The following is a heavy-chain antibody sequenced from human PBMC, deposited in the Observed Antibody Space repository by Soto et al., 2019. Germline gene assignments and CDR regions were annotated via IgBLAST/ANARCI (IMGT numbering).Heavy chain of an antibody. CDR2: INHSGST. J-gene: IGHJ4*02. D-gene: IGHD3-3*01. CDR1: GVSFSGYY. CDR3: AYYDFWSGSDY. V-gene: IGHV4-34*01. Sequence: QVQLQQWGAGLLKPSETLSLTCAVYGVSFSGYYWSWIRQPPGKGLEWIGEINHSGSTNYNTSLKSRGNISVDTSKNQFSLKLSSVTAADTAVYYCAYYDFWSGSDYWGQGTLVTVSS.